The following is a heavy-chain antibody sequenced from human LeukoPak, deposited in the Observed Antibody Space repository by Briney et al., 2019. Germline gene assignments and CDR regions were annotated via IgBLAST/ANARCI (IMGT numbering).Heavy chain of an antibody. CDR3: ARADRYGTTWYGRVDY. Sequence: GGSLRPSCAAFGFTFNSYWMHWVRQAPGKGLVWVSRINSDGSSTNYADSVKGRFTISRDNSRNTLYLQMNSLRAEDTAVYYCARADRYGTTWYGRVDYWGQGTLVTVSS. V-gene: IGHV3-74*01. J-gene: IGHJ4*02. CDR2: INSDGSST. D-gene: IGHD6-13*01. CDR1: GFTFNSYW.